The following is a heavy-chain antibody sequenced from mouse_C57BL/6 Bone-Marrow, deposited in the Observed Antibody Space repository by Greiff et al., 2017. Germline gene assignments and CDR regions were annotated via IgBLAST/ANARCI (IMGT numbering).Heavy chain of an antibody. CDR2: ISDGGSYT. Sequence: VQLQQSGGGLVKPGGSLKLSCAASGFTFSSYAMSWVRQTPEKRLEWVATISDGGSYTYYPDNVKGRFTISRDNAKNNLYLQMSHLKSEDTAMYYCARDGLEYYAMDYWGQGTSVTVSS. V-gene: IGHV5-4*01. CDR3: ARDGLEYYAMDY. D-gene: IGHD2-2*01. CDR1: GFTFSSYA. J-gene: IGHJ4*01.